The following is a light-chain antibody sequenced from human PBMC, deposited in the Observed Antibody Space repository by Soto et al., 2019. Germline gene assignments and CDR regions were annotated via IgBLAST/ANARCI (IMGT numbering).Light chain of an antibody. CDR1: RGIGDR. Sequence: DIQMTQSPSSLAAVFGDRVAITCRASRGIGDRLACFQQKPGKAPQFLIQAASNLQSGVPSRFSASGSGTEFILSINSLQPEDIATYYCLQVSSFPRTFGQGTKVDIK. V-gene: IGKV1-12*01. CDR3: LQVSSFPRT. J-gene: IGKJ1*01. CDR2: AAS.